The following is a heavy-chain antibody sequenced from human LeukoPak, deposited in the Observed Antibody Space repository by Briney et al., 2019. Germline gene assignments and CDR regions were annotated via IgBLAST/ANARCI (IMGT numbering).Heavy chain of an antibody. V-gene: IGHV4-39*01. D-gene: IGHD6-13*01. Sequence: PSETLSLTCTVSGGPISSSSYYWGWIRQPPGKGLEWIGSIYYSGSTYYNPSLKSRDTISVDTSKNQFSLKLSSVTAADTAVYYCARHRVHSSSWGIYYYYYMDVWGKGTTVTVSS. CDR2: IYYSGST. CDR1: GGPISSSSYY. CDR3: ARHRVHSSSWGIYYYYYMDV. J-gene: IGHJ6*03.